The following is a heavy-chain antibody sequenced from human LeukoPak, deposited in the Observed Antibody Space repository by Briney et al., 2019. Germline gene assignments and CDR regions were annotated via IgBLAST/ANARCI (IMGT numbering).Heavy chain of an antibody. V-gene: IGHV1-69*06. Sequence: GASVKVSCKASGGTFSSYAISWVRQAPGQGLERMGGIIPIFGTANYAQKFQGRVTITADKSTSTAYMELSSLRSEDTAVYYCARGGTVVVTNDAFDIWGQGTMVTVSS. J-gene: IGHJ3*02. CDR1: GGTFSSYA. D-gene: IGHD3-22*01. CDR2: IIPIFGTA. CDR3: ARGGTVVVTNDAFDI.